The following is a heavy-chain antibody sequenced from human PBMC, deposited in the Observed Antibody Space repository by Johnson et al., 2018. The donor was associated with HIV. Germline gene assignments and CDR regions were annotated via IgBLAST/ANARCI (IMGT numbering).Heavy chain of an antibody. D-gene: IGHD3-22*01. CDR2: ISYDANNK. Sequence: QVQLVESGGGVVQHGRSLRLSCAASGFTFSSYDMHWVRQAPGKGLDCAAVISYDANNKYYADSVQGRFTISRDISKILLYLQMNSLRTEHTAVYYCARVYYCDNKDGFDIWGQGKTVTVSS. J-gene: IGHJ3*02. V-gene: IGHV3-30-3*01. CDR1: GFTFSSYD. CDR3: ARVYYCDNKDGFDI.